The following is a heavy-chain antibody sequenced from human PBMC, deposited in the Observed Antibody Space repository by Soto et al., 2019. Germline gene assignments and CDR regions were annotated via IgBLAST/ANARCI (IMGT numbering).Heavy chain of an antibody. CDR3: ASLYYYDSSGYYYAPFDY. J-gene: IGHJ4*02. Sequence: AAVKVSCKASGCTFSSYAISWVRQAPGQGLEWMGGIIPIFGTANYAQKFQGRVTITADKSTSTAYMELSSLRSEDTAVYYCASLYYYDSSGYYYAPFDYWGQGTLVTVSS. CDR1: GCTFSSYA. V-gene: IGHV1-69*06. D-gene: IGHD3-22*01. CDR2: IIPIFGTA.